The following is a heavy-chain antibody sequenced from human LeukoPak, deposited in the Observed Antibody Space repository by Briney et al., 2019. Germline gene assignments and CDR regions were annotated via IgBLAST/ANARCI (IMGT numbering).Heavy chain of an antibody. CDR3: ARDQGSMVRVTSDYVDV. D-gene: IGHD3-10*01. J-gene: IGHJ6*03. CDR2: INPNSGGT. V-gene: IGHV1-2*02. CDR1: GYTFTGYY. Sequence: ASVKVSCKASGYTFTGYYMHWVRQAPGQGLEWMGWINPNSGGTNYAQKFQGRVTMTRDTSISTAYMELSRLRSDDTAVYYCARDQGSMVRVTSDYVDVWGKGTTVTVSS.